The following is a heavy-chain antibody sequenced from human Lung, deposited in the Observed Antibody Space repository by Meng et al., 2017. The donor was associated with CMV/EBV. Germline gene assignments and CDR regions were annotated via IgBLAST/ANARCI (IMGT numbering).Heavy chain of an antibody. CDR2: IDYSGST. CDR3: SRLHPEDSGYTNGYEDGRIDS. CDR1: NGSISTYY. J-gene: IGHJ4*02. V-gene: IGHV4-59*01. D-gene: IGHD5-18*01. Sequence: SETLSLXCTVSNGSISTYYWSWIRQPPGMGLEWIAFIDYSGSTKYHPSFRSRVTISQDTSKKQFSLRLNSVTAADTAVYYRSRLHPEDSGYTNGYEDGRIDSXGQGXLVTVSS.